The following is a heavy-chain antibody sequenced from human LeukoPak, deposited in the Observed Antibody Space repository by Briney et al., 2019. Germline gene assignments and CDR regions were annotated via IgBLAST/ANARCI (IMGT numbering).Heavy chain of an antibody. CDR2: ITHSGST. V-gene: IGHV4-34*01. J-gene: IGHJ4*02. CDR1: GGSFSGYY. CDR3: ARGPYHYGSGSVG. D-gene: IGHD3-10*01. Sequence: PSETLSLTCAVYGGSFSGYYWSWIRQPPGKGLEWIGEITHSGSTNYNPSLKSRVTISIDTSKNQFSLNLSSVTAADTAVYYCARGPYHYGSGSVGWGQGTLVTVSS.